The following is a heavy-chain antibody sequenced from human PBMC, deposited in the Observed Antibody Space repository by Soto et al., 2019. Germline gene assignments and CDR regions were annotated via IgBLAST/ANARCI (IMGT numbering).Heavy chain of an antibody. Sequence: QVQLVQSEAEVRKPGASVKVSCKASGYSFTTHGISWVRRAPGHGLEWMGWISAYNGDTHYVQRFQGRLTMTTDPSTSTAYMELRSLISDDTAVYYCARDPPFSGILRGTPLMDVWGQGTTVTVSS. V-gene: IGHV1-18*04. CDR1: GYSFTTHG. CDR3: ARDPPFSGILRGTPLMDV. D-gene: IGHD4-17*01. CDR2: ISAYNGDT. J-gene: IGHJ6*02.